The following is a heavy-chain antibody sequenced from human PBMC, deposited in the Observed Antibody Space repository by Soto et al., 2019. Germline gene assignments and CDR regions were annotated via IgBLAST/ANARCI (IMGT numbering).Heavy chain of an antibody. CDR2: INPSGGST. D-gene: IGHD2-21*01. CDR3: AREASKYSGMDV. CDR1: GYTFTNYY. V-gene: IGHV1-46*01. Sequence: WAAVKVSCKASGYTFTNYYMHWVRQAPGQGLEWMGVINPSGGSTTYAQKFQGRVTMTRDTSSSTVYMELSSLISEDTTEYYCAREASKYSGMDVWGQGTRVTVSS. J-gene: IGHJ6*02.